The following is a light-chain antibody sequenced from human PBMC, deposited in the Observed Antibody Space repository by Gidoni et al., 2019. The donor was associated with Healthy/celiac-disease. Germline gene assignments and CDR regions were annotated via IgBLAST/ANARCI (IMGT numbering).Light chain of an antibody. V-gene: IGKV1-27*01. CDR2: AAS. CDR3: QKYNSASFT. J-gene: IGKJ3*01. CDR1: QGISNY. Sequence: DIQMTQSPSSLSASVGDRVTITCRPSQGISNYLAWYQQKPGKVPKLLIYAASTLQSGVPSRCSGSGSGTDFTLTISSLQPEDVATYYCQKYNSASFTFGPGTKVDIK.